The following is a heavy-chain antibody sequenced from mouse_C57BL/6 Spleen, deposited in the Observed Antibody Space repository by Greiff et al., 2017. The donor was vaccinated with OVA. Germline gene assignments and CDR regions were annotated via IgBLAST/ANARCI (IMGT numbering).Heavy chain of an antibody. CDR1: GYTFTSYW. J-gene: IGHJ4*01. CDR2: IDPSDSYT. CDR3: AKRGYYYAMDY. V-gene: IGHV1-69*01. Sequence: QVQLQQPGAELVMPGASVQLSCKASGYTFTSYWMHWVKQRPGQGLEWIGEIDPSDSYTNYNQKFKGKSTLTVDKSSSTAYMQLSSLTSEDSAVYYCAKRGYYYAMDYWGQGTSVTVSS.